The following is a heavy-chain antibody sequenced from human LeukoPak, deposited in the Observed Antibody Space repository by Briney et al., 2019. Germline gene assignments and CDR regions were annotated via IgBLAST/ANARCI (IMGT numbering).Heavy chain of an antibody. J-gene: IGHJ4*02. V-gene: IGHV3-30-3*01. CDR2: ISYDGSNK. D-gene: IGHD2-2*02. CDR3: ARGLGYCSSTSCYNRGGDD. CDR1: GFTFSSYA. Sequence: PGRSLRLSCAASGFTFSSYAMHWVRQAPGKGLEWMAVISYDGSNKYYADSVKGRFTISRDNSKNTLYLQMNSLRAEDTAVYYCARGLGYCSSTSCYNRGGDDWGQGTLVTVSS.